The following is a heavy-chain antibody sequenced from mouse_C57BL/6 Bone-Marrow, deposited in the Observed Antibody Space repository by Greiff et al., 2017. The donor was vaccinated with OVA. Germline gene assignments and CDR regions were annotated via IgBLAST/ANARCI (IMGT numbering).Heavy chain of an antibody. CDR3: AELGRFAY. Sequence: EVKLQESGGGLVKPGGSLKLSCAASGFTFSSYAMSWVRQTPEKRLEWVATISDGGSYTYYPDNVKGRFTISRDNAKNNLYLQMSHLKSEDTAMYYCAELGRFAYWGQGTLVTVSA. V-gene: IGHV5-4*03. CDR1: GFTFSSYA. J-gene: IGHJ3*01. D-gene: IGHD4-1*01. CDR2: ISDGGSYT.